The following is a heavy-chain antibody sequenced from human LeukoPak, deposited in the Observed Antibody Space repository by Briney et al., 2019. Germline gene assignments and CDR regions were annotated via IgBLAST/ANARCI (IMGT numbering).Heavy chain of an antibody. V-gene: IGHV3-9*01. Sequence: GGSLRLSCAVSGFTFDDYAMHWVRQAPGKGLEWVSGISWNSGSIGYADSVKGRFTISRDNAKNSLYLQMNSLRAEDTALYYCAKARRYYYDSSGFAYWGQGTLVTVSS. CDR3: AKARRYYYDSSGFAY. D-gene: IGHD3-22*01. CDR1: GFTFDDYA. J-gene: IGHJ4*02. CDR2: ISWNSGSI.